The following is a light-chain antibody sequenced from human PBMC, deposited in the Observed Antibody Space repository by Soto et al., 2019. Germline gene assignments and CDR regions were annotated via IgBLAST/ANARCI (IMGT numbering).Light chain of an antibody. Sequence: DIQMTQSPSSLSASVGDSVTITCRASKSISNYLNWYQQKPGKAPTLLVYAASSLQSVVPSRFSGSGSGTDFTLTISSLQPEDFATYYCQQSYSTPFTFGPATKVHIK. CDR2: AAS. CDR3: QQSYSTPFT. J-gene: IGKJ3*01. CDR1: KSISNY. V-gene: IGKV1-39*01.